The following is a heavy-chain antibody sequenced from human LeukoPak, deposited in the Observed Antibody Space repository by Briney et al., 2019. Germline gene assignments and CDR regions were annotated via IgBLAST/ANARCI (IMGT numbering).Heavy chain of an antibody. CDR1: GFTFSSYA. D-gene: IGHD6-13*01. CDR3: AKAKPYSSSWYWDY. CDR2: ISGSGGST. V-gene: IGHV3-23*01. Sequence: GGSLRLPCAASGFTFSSYAMSWVRRAPGKGLEWVSAISGSGGSTYYADSVKGRFTISRDNSKNTLYLQMNSLRAEDTAVYYCAKAKPYSSSWYWDYWGQGTLVTVSS. J-gene: IGHJ4*02.